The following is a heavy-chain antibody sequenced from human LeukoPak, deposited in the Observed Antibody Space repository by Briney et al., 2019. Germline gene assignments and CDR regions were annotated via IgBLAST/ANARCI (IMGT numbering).Heavy chain of an antibody. D-gene: IGHD3-9*01. V-gene: IGHV3-21*01. CDR2: ISSSSSYI. CDR3: ASILSPYYDILTGYYLYFQH. CDR1: EFTFSSYE. Sequence: GGSLRLSCAASEFTFSSYEMNWVRQAPGKGLGWVSSISSSSSYIYYADSVKGRFTISRDNAKNSLYLQMNSLRAEDTAVYYCASILSPYYDILTGYYLYFQHWGQGTLVTVSS. J-gene: IGHJ1*01.